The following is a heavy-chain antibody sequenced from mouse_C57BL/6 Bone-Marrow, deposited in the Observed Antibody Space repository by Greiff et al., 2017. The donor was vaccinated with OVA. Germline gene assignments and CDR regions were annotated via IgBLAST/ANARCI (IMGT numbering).Heavy chain of an antibody. CDR3: ARDTTVVATKRYFDV. J-gene: IGHJ1*03. Sequence: QVQLKQSGAELARPGASVKLSCKASGYTFTSYGISWVKQRTGQGLEWIGEIYPRSGNTYYNEKFKGKATLTADKSSSTAYMELRSLTSEDSAVYFCARDTTVVATKRYFDVWGTGTTDTVSS. V-gene: IGHV1-81*01. CDR1: GYTFTSYG. CDR2: IYPRSGNT. D-gene: IGHD1-1*01.